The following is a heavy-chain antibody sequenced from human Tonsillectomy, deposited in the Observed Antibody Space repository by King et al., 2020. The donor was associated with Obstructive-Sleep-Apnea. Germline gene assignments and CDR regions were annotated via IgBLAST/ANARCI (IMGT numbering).Heavy chain of an antibody. CDR3: AGGGRVGELLNWFDS. CDR1: GYTFSTYT. V-gene: IGHV1-3*01. D-gene: IGHD3-10*01. J-gene: IGHJ5*01. Sequence: VQLVQSGAEVKKPGASVKVSCKASGYTFSTYTMHWVRQAPGQSLEWMGWINAGNGNTKYSQKFQGRVTITWDTSASTASMELSSLRSEDTAVYYCAGGGRVGELLNWFDSWGQGTLVTVSS. CDR2: INAGNGNT.